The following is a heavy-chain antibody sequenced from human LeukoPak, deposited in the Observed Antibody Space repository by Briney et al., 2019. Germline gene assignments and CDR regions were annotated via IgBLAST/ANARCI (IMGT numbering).Heavy chain of an antibody. CDR3: ARAPIYYDSSGPYYYYMDV. V-gene: IGHV3-20*04. Sequence: GGSLRLSCTASGFTFDDYGMNRVRQAPGTGLEWVSGINWNGGSTGYADSVKGRFTISRDNAKTSLYLQMNSLRAEDTALYYCARAPIYYDSSGPYYYYMDVWGKGTTVTVSS. CDR1: GFTFDDYG. D-gene: IGHD3-22*01. J-gene: IGHJ6*03. CDR2: INWNGGST.